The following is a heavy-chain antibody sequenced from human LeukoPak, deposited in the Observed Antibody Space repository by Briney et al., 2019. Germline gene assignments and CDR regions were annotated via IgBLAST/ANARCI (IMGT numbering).Heavy chain of an antibody. J-gene: IGHJ4*02. Sequence: PGGSLTLSCAPSGLTFSIYQMNYVRQAPGKGLEWVSYISNIGSPIYYADSVKARFHISRHNAKNSLYLQMNSRSAEETAVYDCARLYDGSAYRGDHFDYWGQGTLVIVSS. CDR3: ARLYDGSAYRGDHFDY. D-gene: IGHD3-22*01. CDR2: ISNIGSPI. V-gene: IGHV3-48*03. CDR1: GLTFSIYQ.